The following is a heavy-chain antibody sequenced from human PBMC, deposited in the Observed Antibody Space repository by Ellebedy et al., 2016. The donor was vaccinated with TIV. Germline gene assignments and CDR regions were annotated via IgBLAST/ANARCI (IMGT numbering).Heavy chain of an antibody. CDR3: ARDPIWDGLRCGSCHFDL. J-gene: IGHJ4*02. CDR2: VYYSGST. CDR1: DASISTNNYY. Sequence: MPSETLSLTCTVSDASISTNNYYWAWIRQPPGKGLQWIGSVYYSGSTYYNPSLKSRVTMSVHTSRRQFSLRLTSVTAPETAVDFVARDPIWDGLRCGSCHFDLWGQGIPVIVSS. D-gene: IGHD3-9*01. V-gene: IGHV4-39*07.